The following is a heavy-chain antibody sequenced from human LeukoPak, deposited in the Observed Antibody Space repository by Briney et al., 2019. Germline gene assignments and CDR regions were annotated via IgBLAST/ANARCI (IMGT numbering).Heavy chain of an antibody. J-gene: IGHJ3*02. V-gene: IGHV3-48*03. CDR2: ISSSGSTI. D-gene: IGHD6-19*01. Sequence: GGSLRLSCAASGFTFSSYEMNWVRQAPGKGLEWVSYISSSGSTIYYADSVKGRFTISRDNAKNSLYLQMNILRAEDTAVYYCARGLNSSGWDYDAFDIWGQGTMVTVSS. CDR3: ARGLNSSGWDYDAFDI. CDR1: GFTFSSYE.